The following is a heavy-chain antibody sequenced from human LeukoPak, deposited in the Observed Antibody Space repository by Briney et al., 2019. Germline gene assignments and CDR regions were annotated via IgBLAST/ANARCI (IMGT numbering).Heavy chain of an antibody. CDR2: VYYTGSN. CDR1: GGSISSVTDY. D-gene: IGHD2-15*01. CDR3: ARHERTSYCNGGSCELLDD. Sequence: SETLSLTCTVSGGSISSVTDYWGWIRQPPGKGLEWIGVVYYTGSNYNNPSLKRRVTLSVGTSKNQFALKLSSVTAADTAVYYCARHERTSYCNGGSCELLDDWGQGTLVTVSS. V-gene: IGHV4-39*01. J-gene: IGHJ4*02.